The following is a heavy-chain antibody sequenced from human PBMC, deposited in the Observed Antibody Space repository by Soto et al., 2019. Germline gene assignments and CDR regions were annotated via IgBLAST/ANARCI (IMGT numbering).Heavy chain of an antibody. CDR1: GFTFSSYG. V-gene: IGHV3-30*18. CDR2: ISYDGSNK. D-gene: IGHD3-3*01. Sequence: GGSLRLSCAASGFTFSSYGMHWVRQAPGKGLEWVAVISYDGSNKYYADSVKGRFTISRDNSKNTLYLQMNSLRAEDTAGYYCAKDRRVVYYYYGMDVWGQGTTVTVSS. J-gene: IGHJ6*02. CDR3: AKDRRVVYYYYGMDV.